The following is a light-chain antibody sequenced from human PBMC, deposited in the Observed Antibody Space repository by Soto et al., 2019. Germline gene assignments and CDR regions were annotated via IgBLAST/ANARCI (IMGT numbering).Light chain of an antibody. CDR2: DAS. CDR1: QGISSA. CDR3: QQFNSYPLYT. V-gene: IGKV1-13*02. J-gene: IGKJ2*01. Sequence: AIQLTQSPSSLSASVGDRVTITCRASQGISSALAWYQQKPGKAPKLLIYDASSLESGVPSRFSGSGSGTDFTLTISSLQPEDFATYCCQQFNSYPLYTFGQGTKLEIK.